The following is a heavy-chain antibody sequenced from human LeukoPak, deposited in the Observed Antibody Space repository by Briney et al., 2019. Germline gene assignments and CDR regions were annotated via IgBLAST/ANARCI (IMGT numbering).Heavy chain of an antibody. CDR1: GYTFTSYG. V-gene: IGHV1-18*01. J-gene: IGHJ5*02. Sequence: ASVKVPCKASGYTFTSYGISWVRQAPGQGLEWMGWISAYNGNTNYAQKLQGRVTMTTDTSTSTAYMELRSLRSDDTAVYYCAREPGRYYYDSSGPEAGFDPWGQGTLVTVSS. CDR2: ISAYNGNT. D-gene: IGHD3-22*01. CDR3: AREPGRYYYDSSGPEAGFDP.